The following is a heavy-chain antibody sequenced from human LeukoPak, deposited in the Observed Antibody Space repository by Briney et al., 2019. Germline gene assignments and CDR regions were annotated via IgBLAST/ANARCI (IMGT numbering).Heavy chain of an antibody. Sequence: GASVKVSCKASGYTFTSYGISWVRQAPGQGLEWMGWISAYNGNTNYAQKLQGRVTMTTDTSTSTAYMELRSLRSDDTAVYYCARDSRLLLWFGESVFPFDYWGQGTLVTVSS. CDR1: GYTFTSYG. CDR3: ARDSRLLLWFGESVFPFDY. CDR2: ISAYNGNT. V-gene: IGHV1-18*01. D-gene: IGHD3-10*01. J-gene: IGHJ4*02.